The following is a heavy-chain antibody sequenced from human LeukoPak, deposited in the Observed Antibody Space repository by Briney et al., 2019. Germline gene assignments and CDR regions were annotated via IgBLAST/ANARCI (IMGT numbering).Heavy chain of an antibody. CDR1: GGSISSSSYY. D-gene: IGHD3-3*01. V-gene: IGHV4-39*01. CDR3: ARRFSTYFDY. J-gene: IGHJ4*02. Sequence: SETLSLTCTVSGGSISSSSYYWGWIRQPPGKGLEWIGSIYYSGSTYYNPSLKGRVTISVDTSKNLFSLKLSSVTAADTAVYYCARRFSTYFDYWGQGTLVTVSS. CDR2: IYYSGST.